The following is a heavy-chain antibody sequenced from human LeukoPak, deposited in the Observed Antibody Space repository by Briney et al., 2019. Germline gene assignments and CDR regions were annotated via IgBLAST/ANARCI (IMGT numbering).Heavy chain of an antibody. CDR2: ISTYSTNT. V-gene: IGHV1-18*01. Sequence: GASVKVSCKASGYTFSNYGVAWVRQAPGQGLEWMGWISTYSTNTKYAQNVQGRVIMTTDTSTNTAYMEVRSLTSDDTAVYYCARVKQWLDPGFDPWGQGTLVIVSS. CDR1: GYTFSNYG. CDR3: ARVKQWLDPGFDP. D-gene: IGHD6-19*01. J-gene: IGHJ5*02.